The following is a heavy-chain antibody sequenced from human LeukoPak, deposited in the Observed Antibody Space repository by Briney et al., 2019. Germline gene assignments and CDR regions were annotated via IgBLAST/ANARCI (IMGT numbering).Heavy chain of an antibody. CDR3: ARRKYSSSSSVTFDY. CDR1: GDFITSAGYY. CDR2: IYYSANA. Sequence: SETLSLTCSVSGDFITSAGYYWGWIRQPPGKGLEWIGSIYYSANAYHNPSLKSRVTISVDTSKNQFSLRLSSVTAADTAVYYCARRKYSSSSSVTFDYWGQGTLVTVSS. V-gene: IGHV4-39*07. D-gene: IGHD6-6*01. J-gene: IGHJ4*02.